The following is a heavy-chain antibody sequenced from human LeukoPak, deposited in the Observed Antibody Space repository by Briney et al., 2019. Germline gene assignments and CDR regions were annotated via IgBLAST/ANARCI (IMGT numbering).Heavy chain of an antibody. V-gene: IGHV1-2*02. J-gene: IGHJ4*02. CDR1: GYTFTAGYY. CDR2: INPNSGGT. Sequence: ASVKVSCKASGYTFTAGYYMHWVRQAPGQGLEWMGWINPNSGGTNYAQEFQGRVTMTRDTSISTAYMELSRLRSDDTAVYYCARLGYCSSTSCQWGQGTLVTVSS. D-gene: IGHD2-2*01. CDR3: ARLGYCSSTSCQ.